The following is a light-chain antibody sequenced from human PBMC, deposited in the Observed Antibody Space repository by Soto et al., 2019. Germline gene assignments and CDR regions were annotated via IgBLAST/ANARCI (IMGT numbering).Light chain of an antibody. CDR3: HQYNSWPPGT. Sequence: TQSPPALSLSPGERATLSCRASQSISRSLAWYQQKPGQAPRLLISDASTRATGIPARFSGSGSGTEFTLTISSLQSEDFALYYCHQYNSWPPGTFGQGTKVDIK. V-gene: IGKV3-15*01. CDR1: QSISRS. J-gene: IGKJ2*01. CDR2: DAS.